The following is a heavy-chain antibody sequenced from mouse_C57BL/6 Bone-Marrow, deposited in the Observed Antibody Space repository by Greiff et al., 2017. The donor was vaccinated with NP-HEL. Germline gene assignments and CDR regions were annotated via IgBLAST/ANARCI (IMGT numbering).Heavy chain of an antibody. CDR3: ARLYYGNRSYYFDY. V-gene: IGHV5-15*01. D-gene: IGHD2-1*01. CDR1: GFTFSDYG. Sequence: DVKLVESGGGLVQPGGSLKLSCAASGFTFSDYGMAWVRQAPRKGPEWVAFISNLAYSIYYADNVTGRFTISRENAKNTLYLEMSSLRSEDTAMYYCARLYYGNRSYYFDYWGQGTTLTVSS. CDR2: ISNLAYSI. J-gene: IGHJ2*01.